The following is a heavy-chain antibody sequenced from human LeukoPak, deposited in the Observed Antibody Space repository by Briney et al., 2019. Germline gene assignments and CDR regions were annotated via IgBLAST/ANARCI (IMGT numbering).Heavy chain of an antibody. CDR3: ATVWRVVDAFDI. D-gene: IGHD2-15*01. CDR2: INDGVGRT. J-gene: IGHJ3*02. V-gene: IGHV3-23*01. CDR1: GFTFSNYV. Sequence: PGGSLRLSCPASGFTFSNYVMSWVRQAPGKGLEWVSCINDGVGRTFYADAVRGRFTVSRGNSQNTLYLQMNSLRTDDTAVYYCATVWRVVDAFDIWGQGTMVTVSS.